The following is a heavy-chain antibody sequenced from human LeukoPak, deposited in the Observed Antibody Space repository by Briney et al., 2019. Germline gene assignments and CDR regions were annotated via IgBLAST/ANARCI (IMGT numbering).Heavy chain of an antibody. J-gene: IGHJ4*02. CDR1: GFTFSGYA. D-gene: IGHD2-2*02. Sequence: GGSLRLSCVASGFTFSGYAMHWVRQAPGKGLEWVSVIASDGKDKHYADSVKGRFTISRDNSKNALYLQMDSLRPEDTAVYYCATRSGDCSSTSCYSHYWGQGTLVTVSS. CDR2: IASDGKDK. V-gene: IGHV3-30*03. CDR3: ATRSGDCSSTSCYSHY.